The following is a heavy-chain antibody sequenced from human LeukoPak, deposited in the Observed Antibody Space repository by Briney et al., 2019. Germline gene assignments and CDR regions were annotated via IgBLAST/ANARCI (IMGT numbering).Heavy chain of an antibody. D-gene: IGHD2-2*02. CDR2: IKQDGSEK. V-gene: IGHV3-7*01. CDR3: ARAASLDRNCSSTSCYTAQVHYFDY. Sequence: GGSLRLSCAASGFTFSSYWMSWVRQAPGKGLEWVANIKQDGSEKYYVDSVKGRFTISRDNAKNSLYLQMNSLRAEDTAVYYCARAASLDRNCSSTSCYTAQVHYFDYWGQGTLVTVSS. J-gene: IGHJ4*02. CDR1: GFTFSSYW.